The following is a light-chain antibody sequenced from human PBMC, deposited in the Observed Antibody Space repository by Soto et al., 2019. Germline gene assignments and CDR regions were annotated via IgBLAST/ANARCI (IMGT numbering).Light chain of an antibody. CDR3: QSHDTSLSGYV. J-gene: IGLJ1*01. Sequence: QPVLTQPPSVSGAPGQRVTISCTGSSPNIGAGYDVHWYQQLPGTAPKLLIYGNTNRPSGVPDRFSGSKSGTSASLAITGLQAEDEADYYCQSHDTSLSGYVFGTGTKVTVL. CDR2: GNT. V-gene: IGLV1-40*01. CDR1: SPNIGAGYD.